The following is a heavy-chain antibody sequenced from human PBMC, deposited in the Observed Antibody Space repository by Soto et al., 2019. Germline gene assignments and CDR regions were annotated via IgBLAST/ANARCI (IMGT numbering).Heavy chain of an antibody. J-gene: IGHJ6*02. Sequence: SVKVSCKASGGTFSSYAISWVRQAPGQGLEWMGGIIPIFGTANYAQKFQGRVTITADESTSTAYMELSSLRSEDTAVYYCVRDSYSYGTYYGMDVWGQGTTVTGSS. D-gene: IGHD5-18*01. CDR3: VRDSYSYGTYYGMDV. CDR1: GGTFSSYA. CDR2: IIPIFGTA. V-gene: IGHV1-69*13.